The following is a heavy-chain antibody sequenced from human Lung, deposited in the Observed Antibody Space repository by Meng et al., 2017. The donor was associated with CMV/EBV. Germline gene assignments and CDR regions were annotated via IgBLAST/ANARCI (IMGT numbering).Heavy chain of an antibody. V-gene: IGHV3-53*01. CDR2: IYSGGST. Sequence: GGSLRLXXAASGFTVSSNYMSWVRQAPGKGLEWVSVIYSGGSTYYADSVKGRFTISRDNSKNTLYLQMNSLRAEDTAVYYCARNNCSSTSCYSLYYYGMDVWGQGAXVNGSS. D-gene: IGHD2-2*01. CDR1: GFTVSSNY. CDR3: ARNNCSSTSCYSLYYYGMDV. J-gene: IGHJ6*02.